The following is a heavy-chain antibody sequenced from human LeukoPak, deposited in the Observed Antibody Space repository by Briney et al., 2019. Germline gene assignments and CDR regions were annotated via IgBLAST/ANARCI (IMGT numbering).Heavy chain of an antibody. CDR3: ARGLPYMLREDTRITGWYFDL. D-gene: IGHD2-8*01. CDR2: K. V-gene: IGHV3-30*01. J-gene: IGHJ2*01. Sequence: KYFADSVKGRFTISRDKFKNTLYLQINSLRAEDTALYYCARGLPYMLREDTRITGWYFDLWGRGTLVSASS.